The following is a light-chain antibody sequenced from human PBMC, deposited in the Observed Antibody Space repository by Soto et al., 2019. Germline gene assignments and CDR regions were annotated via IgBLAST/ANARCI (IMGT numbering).Light chain of an antibody. J-gene: IGKJ3*01. CDR1: QGISNY. V-gene: IGKV1-33*01. Sequence: DIEMTQSPASLSASLGDRVTITCQASQGISNYLNWYQQKRGKAPKLLIYDASNLETGVPSRFSGSGSGTDFTLTISSLQPEDIATYYCQQYGNLPLTFGPGTKVDIK. CDR2: DAS. CDR3: QQYGNLPLT.